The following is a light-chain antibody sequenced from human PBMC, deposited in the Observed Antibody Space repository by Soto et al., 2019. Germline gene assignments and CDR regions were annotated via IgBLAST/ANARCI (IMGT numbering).Light chain of an antibody. CDR2: LNS. CDR3: TTWDDRWNSHYV. V-gene: IGLV1-44*01. J-gene: IGLJ1*01. CDR1: STSPERNT. Sequence: QSVLTHPPPTSGTPGQSVTISCSENSTSPERNTGSWYQQLPGMAPKLLIYLNSRRPSGVPDRFSGSKSGTSASLAISGLPSQDEAESHSTTWDDRWNSHYVFGTGAK.